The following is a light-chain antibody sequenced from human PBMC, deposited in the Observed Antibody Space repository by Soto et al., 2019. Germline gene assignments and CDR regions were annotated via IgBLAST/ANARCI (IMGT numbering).Light chain of an antibody. CDR2: GAY. J-gene: IGKJ4*02. Sequence: EIVMTQSPATLSVSPGERATLSCRASQSVSSNLAWYQQKPGQTPRLLIYGAYTRATGIPARFSGRGSGTECSLTISSLQSEDFAIYVCQQYNNCPPARTFGRGPKVEIK. CDR3: QQYNNCPPART. V-gene: IGKV3-15*01. CDR1: QSVSSN.